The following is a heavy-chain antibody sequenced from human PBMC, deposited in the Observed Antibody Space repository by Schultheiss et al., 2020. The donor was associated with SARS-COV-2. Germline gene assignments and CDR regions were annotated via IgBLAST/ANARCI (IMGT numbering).Heavy chain of an antibody. V-gene: IGHV3-30*01. Sequence: GGSLRLSCAASGFTFSSYAMHWVRQAPGKGLEWVAVISYDGSNKYYADSVKGRFTISRDNSKNTLYLQMNSLRAEDTAVYYCARDILCSSTSCYIRGAFDIWGQGTMVTVSS. CDR3: ARDILCSSTSCYIRGAFDI. J-gene: IGHJ3*02. D-gene: IGHD2-2*02. CDR2: ISYDGSNK. CDR1: GFTFSSYA.